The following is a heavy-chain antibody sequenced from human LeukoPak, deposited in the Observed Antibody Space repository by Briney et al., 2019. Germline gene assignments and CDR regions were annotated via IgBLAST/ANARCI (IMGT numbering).Heavy chain of an antibody. CDR2: IYYSGST. V-gene: IGHV4-39*01. J-gene: IGHJ4*02. Sequence: SETLSLTCTVSGGSISSSSYYWGWIRQPPGKGLEWIGSIYYSGSTHYNPSLKSRVTISVDTSKNQFSLKLSSVTAADTAVYYCARPQVELGSFDYWGQGTLVTVSS. D-gene: IGHD3-16*01. CDR1: GGSISSSSYY. CDR3: ARPQVELGSFDY.